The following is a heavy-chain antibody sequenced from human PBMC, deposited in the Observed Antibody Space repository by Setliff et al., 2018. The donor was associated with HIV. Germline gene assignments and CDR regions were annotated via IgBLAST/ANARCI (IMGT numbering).Heavy chain of an antibody. J-gene: IGHJ3*02. Sequence: SETLSLTCTVSGVSVSSYYWCWIRQPPGKGLEWIGYIHYTGSSNYNPSLKSRVTISVDTSKNQFSLNLNSVTAADTALYYCARVTVTTTGKAFDIWGPGTMVTVSS. CDR3: ARVTVTTTGKAFDI. CDR2: IHYTGSS. CDR1: GVSVSSYY. D-gene: IGHD4-17*01. V-gene: IGHV4-59*02.